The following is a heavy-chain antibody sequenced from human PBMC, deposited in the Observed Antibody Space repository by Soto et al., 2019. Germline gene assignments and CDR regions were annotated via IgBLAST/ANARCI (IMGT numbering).Heavy chain of an antibody. D-gene: IGHD6-13*01. Sequence: EVQLLEFGGGLVQPGGSLRLSCVASGFTFSNYGMSWVRQVPGKGLEWVSAISDSGGRTYYGYSAKGRFTISSDNSKNTVYLQMNGLRVDDTAVYYCAKRSGSSEATWGQGTLVTVSS. CDR3: AKRSGSSEAT. V-gene: IGHV3-23*01. CDR1: GFTFSNYG. CDR2: ISDSGGRT. J-gene: IGHJ5*02.